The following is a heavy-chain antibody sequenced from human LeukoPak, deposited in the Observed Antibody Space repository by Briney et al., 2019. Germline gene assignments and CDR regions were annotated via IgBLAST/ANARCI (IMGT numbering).Heavy chain of an antibody. CDR3: ARDLEDYGDY. CDR1: GFTLSSYA. D-gene: IGHD3-3*01. V-gene: IGHV3-30-3*01. CDR2: ISYDGSNK. J-gene: IGHJ4*02. Sequence: GGSLRLSCAASGFTLSSYAMHWVRQAPGKGLEWVAVISYDGSNKYYADSVKGRFTISRDNSKNTLYLQMNSLRAEDTAVYYCARDLEDYGDYWGQGTLVTVSS.